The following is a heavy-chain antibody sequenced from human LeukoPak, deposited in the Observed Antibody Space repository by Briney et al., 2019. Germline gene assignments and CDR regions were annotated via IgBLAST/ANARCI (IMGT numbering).Heavy chain of an antibody. Sequence: GGSLRLSCAASGFTFSSYGMHWVCQAPGKGLEWVAVISYDGSNKYYADSVKGRFTISRDNSKNTLYLQMNSLRAEDTAVYYCAKDEGYYYDSSGYYPSSYWGQGTLVTVSS. D-gene: IGHD3-22*01. J-gene: IGHJ4*02. V-gene: IGHV3-30*18. CDR3: AKDEGYYYDSSGYYPSSY. CDR2: ISYDGSNK. CDR1: GFTFSSYG.